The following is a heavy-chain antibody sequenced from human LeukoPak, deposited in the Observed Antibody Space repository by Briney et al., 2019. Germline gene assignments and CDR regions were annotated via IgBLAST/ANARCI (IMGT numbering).Heavy chain of an antibody. CDR1: GGSLSSNSYY. V-gene: IGHV4-39*01. J-gene: IGHJ4*02. CDR2: IYYSGST. D-gene: IGHD3-3*01. CDR3: ARKKRVDPFDY. Sequence: SETLSLTCTVSGGSLSSNSYYWGWIRQPPGKGLEWIGSIYYSGSTYYNPALKRRITISVDTSKNQFSLKLSSVTAADTAVYYCARKKRVDPFDYWVQGTLVTGSS.